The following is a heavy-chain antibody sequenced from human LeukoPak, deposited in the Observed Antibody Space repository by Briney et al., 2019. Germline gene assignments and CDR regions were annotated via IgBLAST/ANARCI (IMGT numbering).Heavy chain of an antibody. Sequence: PGGSLRHSCAACGFTFSDYSMNWVRRAPGKGLEWVSSISSGISYIYYADSVKGVFTISRDNAKNSLYLQMNSPRAEDTAVYYCARDWGYYDSSGYYYPYYFDYWGQGTLVTVSS. V-gene: IGHV3-21*01. CDR1: GFTFSDYS. D-gene: IGHD3-22*01. CDR3: ARDWGYYDSSGYYYPYYFDY. J-gene: IGHJ4*02. CDR2: ISSGISYI.